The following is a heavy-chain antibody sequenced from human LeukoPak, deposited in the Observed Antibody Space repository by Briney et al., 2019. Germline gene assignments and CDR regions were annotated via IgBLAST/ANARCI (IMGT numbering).Heavy chain of an antibody. J-gene: IGHJ4*02. D-gene: IGHD4-23*01. Sequence: PGKSLRLSCAASGFTFSSYGMNWVRQAPGKGLEWVGVVWYDGSNKYYGDSVKGRFTISRDNSKNMLYQEMNGLRAEDTAVYYCARDYGGNSYYFDYWGQGTLVTVSS. CDR3: ARDYGGNSYYFDY. CDR2: VWYDGSNK. CDR1: GFTFSSYG. V-gene: IGHV3-33*01.